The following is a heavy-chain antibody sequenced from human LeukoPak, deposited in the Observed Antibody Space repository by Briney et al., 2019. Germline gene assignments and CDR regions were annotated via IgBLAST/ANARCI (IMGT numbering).Heavy chain of an antibody. D-gene: IGHD2-21*02. CDR2: IYSGGST. CDR1: GFTVSSNY. V-gene: IGHV3-53*01. J-gene: IGHJ4*02. Sequence: PGGSLRLSCAASGFTVSSNYMSWVRQAPGKGLEWVSVIYSGGSTYYADSVKGRFTISRDNSKNTLYLQMNSLRAEDTAVYYCARDRPIAYCGGDCYINWGQGTLVTVSS. CDR3: ARDRPIAYCGGDCYIN.